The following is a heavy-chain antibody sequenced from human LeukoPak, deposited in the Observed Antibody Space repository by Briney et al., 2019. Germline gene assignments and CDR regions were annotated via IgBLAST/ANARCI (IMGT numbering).Heavy chain of an antibody. D-gene: IGHD6-13*01. Sequence: GGSLRXXXXASGFTFXXXXXXXVRQGXGXXXXXXXTISGSGGXTYYAXXXXXXXXIXXXNSKNTLFLQMNSLRAXXTAVYFCAKDQKSIAATGYDYWGQGTLVTVSS. CDR2: ISGSGGXT. V-gene: IGHV3-23*01. J-gene: IGHJ4*02. CDR3: AKDQKSIAATGYDY. CDR1: GFTFXXXX.